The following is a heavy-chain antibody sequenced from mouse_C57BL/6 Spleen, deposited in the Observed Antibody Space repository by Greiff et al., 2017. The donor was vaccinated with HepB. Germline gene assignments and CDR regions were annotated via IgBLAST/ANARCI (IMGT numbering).Heavy chain of an antibody. CDR1: GYTFTSYW. J-gene: IGHJ2*01. CDR3: ARRATHGYYLDY. V-gene: IGHV1-55*01. CDR2: IYPGSGST. D-gene: IGHD6-1*01. Sequence: QVHVKQPGAELVKPGASVKMSCKASGYTFTSYWITWVKQRPGQGLEWIGDIYPGSGSTNYNEKFKSKATLTVDTSSSTAYMQLSSLTSEDSAVYYCARRATHGYYLDYWGQGTTLTVSS.